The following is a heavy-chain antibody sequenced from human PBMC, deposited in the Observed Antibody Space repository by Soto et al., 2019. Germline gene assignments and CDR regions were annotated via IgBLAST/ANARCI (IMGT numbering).Heavy chain of an antibody. D-gene: IGHD2-15*01. V-gene: IGHV1-2*04. CDR3: ARDLGYCSGGSCYAAFDI. CDR2: INPNSGGT. CDR1: GYTFTGYY. Sequence: ASVKVSRKGSGYTFTGYYMRWGRQAPGQGLEWMGWINPNSGGTNYAQKFQGWVTMTRDTSISTAYMELSRLRSDDTAVYYCARDLGYCSGGSCYAAFDIWGQGTMVTVSS. J-gene: IGHJ3*02.